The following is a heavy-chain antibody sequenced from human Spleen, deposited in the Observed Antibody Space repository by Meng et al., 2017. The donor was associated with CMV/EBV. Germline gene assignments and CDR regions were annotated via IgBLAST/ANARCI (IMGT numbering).Heavy chain of an antibody. Sequence: ASVKVSCKASGYTFTAYYIDWVRQAPGQGLEWMGWINPNSGGTNYAQKFQGRVTMTRDTSTSTAYMELSGLRSDDTAVYYCARDSAATVDYWGQGTLVTVSS. CDR2: INPNSGGT. V-gene: IGHV1-2*02. CDR1: GYTFTAYY. CDR3: ARDSAATVDY. D-gene: IGHD2-15*01. J-gene: IGHJ4*02.